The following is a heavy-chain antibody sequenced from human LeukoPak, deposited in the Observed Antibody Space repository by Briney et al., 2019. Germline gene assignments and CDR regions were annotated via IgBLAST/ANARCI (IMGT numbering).Heavy chain of an antibody. J-gene: IGHJ4*02. V-gene: IGHV4-4*07. CDR3: AREGGYSYGYYFDY. CDR1: GGSISSYY. CDR2: IYTSGST. D-gene: IGHD5-18*01. Sequence: SETLSPTCTVSGGSISSYYWSWVRQPAGKGLEWIGRIYTSGSTNYNPSLKSRVTMSVDTSKNQFSLKLSSVTAADTAVYYCAREGGYSYGYYFDYWGQGTLVTVSS.